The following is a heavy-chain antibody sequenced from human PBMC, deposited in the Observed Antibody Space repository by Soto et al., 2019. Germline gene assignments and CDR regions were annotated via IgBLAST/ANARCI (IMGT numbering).Heavy chain of an antibody. CDR2: ISNNGGNT. CDR1: GFTFSRFA. D-gene: IGHD2-15*01. J-gene: IGHJ3*01. Sequence: GSLRLSCAAAGFTFSRFAMHWVRQPPGKGLEYVSAISNNGGNTYYSNSVKGRFTISRDDSKNTLYLQMGSLRTEDMAVYYCARAATFNAYDVWGQGTMVTVSS. V-gene: IGHV3-64*01. CDR3: ARAATFNAYDV.